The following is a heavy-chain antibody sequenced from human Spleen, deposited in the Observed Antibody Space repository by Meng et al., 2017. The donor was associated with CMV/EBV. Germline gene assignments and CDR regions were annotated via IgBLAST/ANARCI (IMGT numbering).Heavy chain of an antibody. CDR1: GFTFSSYG. J-gene: IGHJ5*02. CDR2: IRDDGSNK. V-gene: IGHV3-30*02. Sequence: GGSLRLSCAASGFTFSSYGMHWVRQAPGKGLEWVAFIRDDGSNKYYADSVKGRFTISRDNSKNTLYLQMNSLRAEDTAVYYCARDEAVTRFDPWGQGTLVTVSS. CDR3: ARDEAVTRFDP. D-gene: IGHD4-11*01.